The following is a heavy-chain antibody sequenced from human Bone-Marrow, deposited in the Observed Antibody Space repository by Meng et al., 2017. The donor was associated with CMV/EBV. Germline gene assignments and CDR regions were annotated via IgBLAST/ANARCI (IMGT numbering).Heavy chain of an antibody. CDR3: ARGHCSSTSCYSYYYGMDV. V-gene: IGHV1-2*02. D-gene: IGHD2-2*02. CDR2: INPNSGGT. CDR1: GYTFTGYY. J-gene: IGHJ6*02. Sequence: ASVKVSCKASGYTFTGYYMHWVRQAPGQGLEWMGWINPNSGGTNYAQKFQGRVTMTRDTSISTAYMELSRLRSDDTAVYYCARGHCSSTSCYSYYYGMDVWGQGTTVTVSS.